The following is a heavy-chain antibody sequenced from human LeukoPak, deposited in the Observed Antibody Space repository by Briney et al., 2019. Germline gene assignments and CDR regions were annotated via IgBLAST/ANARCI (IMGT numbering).Heavy chain of an antibody. V-gene: IGHV4-59*01. CDR3: ASDLYYGVGPNVCDAFYI. CDR2: IYYSGRT. D-gene: IGHD3-3*01. Sequence: TSETLSLTCTVSGVSISSYYWSWVRQPPGKGLEWVGYIYYSGRTKYNPSLKSRVNISVATSKNQFSLNLSSVTAADTAVYYCASDLYYGVGPNVCDAFYIWGQRTMVTVSS. CDR1: GVSISSYY. J-gene: IGHJ3*02.